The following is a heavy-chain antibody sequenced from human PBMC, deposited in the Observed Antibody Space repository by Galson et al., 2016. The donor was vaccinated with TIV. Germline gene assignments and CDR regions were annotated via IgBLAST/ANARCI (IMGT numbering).Heavy chain of an antibody. D-gene: IGHD5-18*01. J-gene: IGHJ6*02. V-gene: IGHV1-69*01. CDR1: GGSFSSYV. Sequence: KVSCKASGGSFSSYVISWVRQAPGQGLEWMGGIIPLFSTANYAQKFQGRVTITADESTSTAYMELSSLRSEDTAIYYCAKDRNTAMDTYYWYNGMDVWGQGTTVTVSS. CDR2: IIPLFSTA. CDR3: AKDRNTAMDTYYWYNGMDV.